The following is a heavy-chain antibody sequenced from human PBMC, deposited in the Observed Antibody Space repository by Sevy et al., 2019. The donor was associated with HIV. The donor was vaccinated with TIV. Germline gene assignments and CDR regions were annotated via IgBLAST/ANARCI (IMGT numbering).Heavy chain of an antibody. V-gene: IGHV3-30*18. CDR1: GFTFSSYG. CDR3: AKDLSGYCSGTSCYTHYYGMDV. D-gene: IGHD2-2*02. J-gene: IGHJ6*02. CDR2: ISYDGSNK. Sequence: GGSLGLSCAASGFTFSSYGMHWVRQAPGKGLEWVAVISYDGSNKYYADSVKGRFTISRDNSKNTVNLQMNSLRAEDTSVYDCAKDLSGYCSGTSCYTHYYGMDVWGQGTTVTVSS.